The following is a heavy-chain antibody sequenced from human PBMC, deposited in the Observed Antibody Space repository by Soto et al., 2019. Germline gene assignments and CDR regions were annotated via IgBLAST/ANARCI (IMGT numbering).Heavy chain of an antibody. CDR1: GGTFSSYT. CDR2: IIPILGIA. V-gene: IGHV1-69*02. D-gene: IGHD6-6*01. Sequence: SVKVSCKASGGTFSSYTISWVRQAPGQGLEWMGRIIPILGIANYAQKFQGRVTITADKSTSTAYMELSSLRSEDTAVYYCARYSSSSEFDYWGQGTLVTVSS. J-gene: IGHJ4*02. CDR3: ARYSSSSEFDY.